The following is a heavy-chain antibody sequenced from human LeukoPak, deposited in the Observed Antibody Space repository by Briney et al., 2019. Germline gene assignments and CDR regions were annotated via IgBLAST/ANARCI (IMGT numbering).Heavy chain of an antibody. CDR3: AKALGSGWLPHDY. D-gene: IGHD6-19*01. CDR2: ISWNSGSI. Sequence: PGGSLRLSCAASGFTFDDYAMHWVRHAPGKGLEWVSGISWNSGSIGYADSVKGRFTISRDNAKNSLYLQMNSLRAEDTALYYCAKALGSGWLPHDYWGQGTLVTVSS. CDR1: GFTFDDYA. V-gene: IGHV3-9*01. J-gene: IGHJ4*02.